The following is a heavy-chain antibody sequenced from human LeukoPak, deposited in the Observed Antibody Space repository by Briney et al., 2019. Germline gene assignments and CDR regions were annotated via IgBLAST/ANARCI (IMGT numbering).Heavy chain of an antibody. CDR2: INPNSGGT. CDR3: ARHIRTSGRYYFDY. CDR1: GYTFTGYY. V-gene: IGHV1-2*06. D-gene: IGHD4-17*01. Sequence: GASVKVSCKASGYTFTGYYMHWVRQAPGQGLEWMGRINPNSGGTNYAQKFQGRVTMTRDTSISTAYMELSRLRSDDTAVYYCARHIRTSGRYYFDYWGQGTLVTVSS. J-gene: IGHJ4*02.